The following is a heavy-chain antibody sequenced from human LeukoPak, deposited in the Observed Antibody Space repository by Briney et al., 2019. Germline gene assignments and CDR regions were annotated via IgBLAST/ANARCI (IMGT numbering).Heavy chain of an antibody. CDR3: ARPRYGSGSLDS. CDR2: INHSGST. Sequence: SETLSLTCAVYGESFSGHYWTWIRKPPGKGLEWIGEINHSGSTTSNPSLNNRVTISVDTSKNQFSLKLTSVTAEDTAVYYCARPRYGSGSLDSWGQGTLVTVSS. V-gene: IGHV4-34*01. CDR1: GESFSGHY. J-gene: IGHJ4*02. D-gene: IGHD3-10*01.